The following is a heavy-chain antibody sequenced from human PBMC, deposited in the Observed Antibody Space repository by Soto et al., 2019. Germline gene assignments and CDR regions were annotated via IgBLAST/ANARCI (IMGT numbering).Heavy chain of an antibody. V-gene: IGHV1-69*13. J-gene: IGHJ3*02. CDR1: GGTFSTYA. D-gene: IGHD3-3*01. CDR2: IIPIFGTA. CDR3: ARESCGVIISGGRDVYDR. Sequence: VKLTCPSSGGTFSTYAISWVLQAPGPGLEWMGGIIPIFGTAKYAQKFQGRVTITADESTSTAYMELSSLRSEDTAGYYCARESCGVIISGGRDVYDRWGQGTRVTV.